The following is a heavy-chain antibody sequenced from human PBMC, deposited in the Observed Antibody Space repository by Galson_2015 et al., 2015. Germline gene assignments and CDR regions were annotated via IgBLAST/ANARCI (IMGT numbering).Heavy chain of an antibody. D-gene: IGHD6-19*01. V-gene: IGHV3-23*01. Sequence: SLRLSCAASGFTFSSYAMSWVRQAPGKGLEWVSAISGSGTSTYYADSGKGRFTISRDSSKNTLYLQMNSLRAEDTALYYCAEVAAVAGKSPFDYWGQGALVTVSS. J-gene: IGHJ4*02. CDR3: AEVAAVAGKSPFDY. CDR2: ISGSGTST. CDR1: GFTFSSYA.